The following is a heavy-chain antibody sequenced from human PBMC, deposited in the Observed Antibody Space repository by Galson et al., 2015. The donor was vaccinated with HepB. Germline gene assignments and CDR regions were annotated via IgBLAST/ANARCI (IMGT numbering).Heavy chain of an antibody. Sequence: SLKVSCKASGYMFIGYNMHWVRQAPGQGLEWMGRISADSGSTDYAQKFKGRSTMTRDRSISTVSMELRGLTPDDTVVYYCARYVQPYFWGQGTLVTVST. D-gene: IGHD2/OR15-2a*01. CDR1: GYMFIGYN. CDR3: ARYVQPYF. CDR2: ISADSGST. J-gene: IGHJ4*02. V-gene: IGHV1-2*05.